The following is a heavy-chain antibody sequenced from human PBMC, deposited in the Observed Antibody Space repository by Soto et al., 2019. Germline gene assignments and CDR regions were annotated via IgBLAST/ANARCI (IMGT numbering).Heavy chain of an antibody. Sequence: SETLSLTCAAYGGSFSGYYWSWVRQPPGKGLEWIGEINHSGSTNYNPCHNSRVTISVDTSKNRCSLKLSSVTAADTAVYYCAGKVVGGEYDFWSGYYNYYYYGMDVWGQGTTVTVSS. CDR2: INHSGST. CDR1: GGSFSGYY. J-gene: IGHJ6*02. CDR3: AGKVVGGEYDFWSGYYNYYYYGMDV. D-gene: IGHD3-3*01. V-gene: IGHV4-34*01.